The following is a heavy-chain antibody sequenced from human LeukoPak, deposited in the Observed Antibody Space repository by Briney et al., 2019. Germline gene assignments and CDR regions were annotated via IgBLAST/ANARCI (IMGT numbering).Heavy chain of an antibody. D-gene: IGHD1-26*01. CDR3: ARVRSGSSAGNYGMDV. J-gene: IGHJ6*02. CDR2: LNSDGSSA. Sequence: GGSLGLPCAASGLTFSSYWLHWAAKPPGKGWVGVSGLNSDGSSATYADSVKGRFTISRDIAKNTLYLQMKSLRAEDTAVYYCARVRSGSSAGNYGMDVWGQGTTVTVSS. CDR1: GLTFSSYW. V-gene: IGHV3-74*01.